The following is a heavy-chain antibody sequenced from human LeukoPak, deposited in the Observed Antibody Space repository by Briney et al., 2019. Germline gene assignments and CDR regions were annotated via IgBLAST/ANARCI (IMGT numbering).Heavy chain of an antibody. J-gene: IGHJ4*02. Sequence: ASVKVSCKASGYTFTSYDINWVRQATGQGLEWMGWMNPNRGNTGYAQKFQGRVTMTRNTSISTAYMELSSLRSEDTAVYYCARGVQATADPSSDYWGQGTLVTVSS. D-gene: IGHD2-21*02. CDR3: ARGVQATADPSSDY. CDR1: GYTFTSYD. V-gene: IGHV1-8*01. CDR2: MNPNRGNT.